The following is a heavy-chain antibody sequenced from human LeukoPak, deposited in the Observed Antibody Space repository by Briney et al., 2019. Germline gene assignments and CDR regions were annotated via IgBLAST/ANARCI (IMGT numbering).Heavy chain of an antibody. J-gene: IGHJ4*02. D-gene: IGHD6-13*01. CDR3: TTNAAALDY. CDR1: GYTFTDHY. CDR2: MNPSDNGV. V-gene: IGHV1-2*02. Sequence: ASVKVSCKTSGYTFTDHYIHWVRQAPGQGLEWLGWMNPSDNGVNYAQKFQGRVAMTRDTSISTAYVEVTRLTSDDTAVYYCTTNAAALDYWGQGTLVTVSS.